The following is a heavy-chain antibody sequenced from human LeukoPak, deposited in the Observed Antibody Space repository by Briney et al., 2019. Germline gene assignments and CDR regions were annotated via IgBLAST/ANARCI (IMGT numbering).Heavy chain of an antibody. CDR3: ARDRGYSNTERGFDY. D-gene: IGHD4-11*01. Sequence: ASVRVSCKTSGYTFTDYYIHWVRQAPGQGLEWMGWTNPNSGETNSAQKFQGRVTMTGDTSISTAYMELRRVTSDDTAVYYCARDRGYSNTERGFDYWGQGTLVTVSS. CDR1: GYTFTDYY. J-gene: IGHJ4*02. V-gene: IGHV1-2*02. CDR2: TNPNSGET.